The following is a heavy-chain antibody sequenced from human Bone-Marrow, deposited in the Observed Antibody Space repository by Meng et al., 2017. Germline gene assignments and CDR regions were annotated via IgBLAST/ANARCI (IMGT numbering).Heavy chain of an antibody. V-gene: IGHV4-34*01. Sequence: QVQLQQWGAGLLKPSETLSLTCAVYGGTFSDHYWSWIRQPPGKGLEWIGEINHSGGTKYTPSLESRVTISIDTSKNQFSLKLSSVTAADTAIYYCARQGDTAMATFDYWGQGTLVTVSS. J-gene: IGHJ4*02. D-gene: IGHD5-18*01. CDR1: GGTFSDHY. CDR2: INHSGGT. CDR3: ARQGDTAMATFDY.